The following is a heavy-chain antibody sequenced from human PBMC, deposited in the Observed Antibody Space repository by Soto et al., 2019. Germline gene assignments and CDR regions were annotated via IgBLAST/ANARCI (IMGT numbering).Heavy chain of an antibody. V-gene: IGHV3-21*01. J-gene: IGHJ4*02. CDR3: AREDGIVGATSAFAY. D-gene: IGHD1-26*01. CDR1: GFTFSTYN. Sequence: PGGSLRLSCAASGFTFSTYNMNWVRQAPGKGLEWVSSINGRGNYIYYTDAVKGRFTISRDNAKTSLYLQMNSLRAEDTAVYYCAREDGIVGATSAFAYWGQGTLVTVSS. CDR2: INGRGNYI.